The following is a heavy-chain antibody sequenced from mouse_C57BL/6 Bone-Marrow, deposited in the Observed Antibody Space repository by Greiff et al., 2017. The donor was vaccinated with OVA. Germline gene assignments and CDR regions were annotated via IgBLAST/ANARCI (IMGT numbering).Heavy chain of an antibody. Sequence: QVQLQQSGAELAKPGASVKLSCKASGYTFTSYWMHWVKQRPGPGLEWIGYINPSSGYTKYNQKFKDKATLTADKSSSTAYMQLSSLTYEDSAVYYCARDYGSSYVIDYAMDYWGQGTSVTVSS. V-gene: IGHV1-7*01. CDR3: ARDYGSSYVIDYAMDY. J-gene: IGHJ4*01. CDR2: INPSSGYT. D-gene: IGHD1-1*01. CDR1: GYTFTSYW.